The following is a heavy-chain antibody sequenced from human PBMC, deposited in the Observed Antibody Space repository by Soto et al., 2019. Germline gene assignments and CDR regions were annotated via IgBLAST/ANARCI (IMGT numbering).Heavy chain of an antibody. CDR3: AREGACSSTSCYMSGGSYYYGMAV. V-gene: IGHV1-69*13. J-gene: IGHJ6*02. Sequence: SVKVSCKASGGTFSSYAISWVRQAPGQGLQWMGAVIPIFGTANYAQKFQGRVTITADESTSTAYMELSSLRSEETAVYYCAREGACSSTSCYMSGGSYYYGMAVWGQGTTVTASS. CDR1: GGTFSSYA. D-gene: IGHD2-2*02. CDR2: VIPIFGTA.